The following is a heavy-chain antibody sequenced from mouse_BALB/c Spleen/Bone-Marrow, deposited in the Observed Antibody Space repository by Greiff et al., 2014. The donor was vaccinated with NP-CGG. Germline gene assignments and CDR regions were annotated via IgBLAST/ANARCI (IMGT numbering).Heavy chain of an antibody. D-gene: IGHD2-1*01. J-gene: IGHJ4*01. CDR2: IWGDGST. Sequence: VQVVESGPGLVAPSQSLSITCTVSGFSLTSYGVSWVRQPPGKGLEWLGVIWGDGSTNYHSPLTSRLNIIKDNSKSQVFLKLNSLQTDDTATYYCAKYGNYPYALDYWGQGTSVTVSS. V-gene: IGHV2-3*01. CDR3: AKYGNYPYALDY. CDR1: GFSLTSYG.